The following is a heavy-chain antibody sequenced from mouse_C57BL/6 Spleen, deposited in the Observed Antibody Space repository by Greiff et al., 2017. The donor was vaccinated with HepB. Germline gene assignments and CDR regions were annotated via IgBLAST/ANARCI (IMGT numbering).Heavy chain of an antibody. J-gene: IGHJ1*03. CDR2: ISGGGGNT. CDR1: GFTFSSYT. V-gene: IGHV5-9*01. Sequence: EVMLVESGGGLVKPGGSLKLSCAASGFTFSSYTMSWVRQTPEKRLEWVATISGGGGNTYYPDSVKGRFTISRDTAKYTLYLQMSSLRSEDTALYYCARQGDGYYGEYFDVWGTGTTVTVSS. D-gene: IGHD2-3*01. CDR3: ARQGDGYYGEYFDV.